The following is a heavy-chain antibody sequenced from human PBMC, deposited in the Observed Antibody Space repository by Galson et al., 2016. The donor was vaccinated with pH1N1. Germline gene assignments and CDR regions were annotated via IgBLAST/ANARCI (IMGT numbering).Heavy chain of an antibody. CDR2: VRPNTGNT. D-gene: IGHD3-10*01. CDR3: ARADHFAANGGFDP. J-gene: IGHJ5*02. CDR1: GVIFMSFG. Sequence: SVKVSCKASGVIFMSFGISWVRQAPGQGLEWMGWVRPNTGNTGYAQKFQGRVTFTRDTSIRTAYMEMTSLRSEDTAVYYCARADHFAANGGFDPWGQGTLVTVSS. V-gene: IGHV1-8*03.